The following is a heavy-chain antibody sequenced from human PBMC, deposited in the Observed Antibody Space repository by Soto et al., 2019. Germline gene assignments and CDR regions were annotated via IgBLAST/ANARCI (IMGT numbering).Heavy chain of an antibody. D-gene: IGHD2-15*01. CDR1: GGSFSGYY. CDR2: INHSGST. CDR3: ARGDPWDIVLL. Sequence: QVQLQQWGAGLLKPSETLSLTCAVYGGSFSGYYWSWIRQPPGKGLEWIGEINHSGSTNYNPSLKSRVTISVDTSKNQFSLKLSSVTAADTAVYYCARGDPWDIVLLWGQGTLVTVSS. V-gene: IGHV4-34*01. J-gene: IGHJ4*02.